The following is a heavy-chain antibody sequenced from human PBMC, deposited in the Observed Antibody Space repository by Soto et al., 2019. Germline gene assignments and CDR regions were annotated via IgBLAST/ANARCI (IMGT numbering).Heavy chain of an antibody. CDR1: GYSFTSYG. J-gene: IGHJ4*02. CDR2: ISAYNGNT. D-gene: IGHD6-19*01. V-gene: IGHV1-18*01. CDR3: ARGQWPKPLLDY. Sequence: ASVKVSCKASGYSFTSYGISWVRLAPGQGLEWMGWISAYNGNTNYAQKLQGRVTMTTDTSTSTAYMELRSLRSDDTAVYYCARGQWPKPLLDYWGQGTLVTVSS.